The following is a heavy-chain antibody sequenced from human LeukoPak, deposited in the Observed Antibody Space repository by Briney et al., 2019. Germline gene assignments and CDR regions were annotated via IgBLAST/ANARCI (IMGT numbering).Heavy chain of an antibody. J-gene: IGHJ4*02. CDR3: ARQGYSGYFDY. CDR2: IYYSGSA. D-gene: IGHD5-12*01. Sequence: SETLSLTCTVSGGSISSYYWSWIRQPPGKGLEWIGYIYYSGSANYNPSLKSRVTISVDTSKNQFSLKLSSVTAADTAVYYCARQGYSGYFDYWGQGTLVTVSS. CDR1: GGSISSYY. V-gene: IGHV4-59*08.